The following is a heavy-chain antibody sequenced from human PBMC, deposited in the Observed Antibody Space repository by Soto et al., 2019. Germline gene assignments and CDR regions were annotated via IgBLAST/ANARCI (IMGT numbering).Heavy chain of an antibody. Sequence: PGASLKISCKGSGYSFTSYLIGWVRQMPGKGLEWMGIIYLGDSDTRYSPSFQCQVTISADKSISTAYLKWSRLKASDTAMYYCARRTRIATLGYYYGMDVWGQGTTVTVSS. CDR3: ARRTRIATLGYYYGMDV. J-gene: IGHJ6*02. CDR2: IYLGDSDT. V-gene: IGHV5-51*01. D-gene: IGHD6-13*01. CDR1: GYSFTSYL.